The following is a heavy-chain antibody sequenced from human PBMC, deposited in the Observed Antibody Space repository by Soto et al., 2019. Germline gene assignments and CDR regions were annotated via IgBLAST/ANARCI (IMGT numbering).Heavy chain of an antibody. Sequence: QVQLVQSGAEVKKPGASVKVSCKASGYTFTSYDINWVRHATGQGLEWMGWMNPNSGNTGYAQKYQGRVTMTRITSISTAYMELSSLRSEDTAVYYCASPTPKSHRYFVWLLRRGIYYYYGMDVLGQGTTVTVSS. V-gene: IGHV1-8*01. CDR1: GYTFTSYD. D-gene: IGHD3-9*01. J-gene: IGHJ6*02. CDR2: MNPNSGNT. CDR3: ASPTPKSHRYFVWLLRRGIYYYYGMDV.